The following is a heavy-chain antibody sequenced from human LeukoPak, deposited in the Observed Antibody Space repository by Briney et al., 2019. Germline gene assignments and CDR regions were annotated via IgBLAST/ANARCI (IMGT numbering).Heavy chain of an antibody. Sequence: SETLSLTCSVSGGSVSSDSYYWSWIRQPPGKGLEWIGYIYYSGSTNYNPSLKSRVIISIDTSKNQFSLKLSSVTAADTAVYYCARRDYCTSTTCYESYNWFDPWGQGTLVTVSS. CDR2: IYYSGST. D-gene: IGHD2-2*01. CDR1: GGSVSSDSYY. V-gene: IGHV4-61*01. J-gene: IGHJ5*02. CDR3: ARRDYCTSTTCYESYNWFDP.